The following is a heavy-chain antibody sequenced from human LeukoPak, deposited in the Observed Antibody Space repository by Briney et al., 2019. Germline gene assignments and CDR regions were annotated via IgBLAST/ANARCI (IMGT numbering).Heavy chain of an antibody. CDR3: ARGGSRHFDY. V-gene: IGHV1-8*03. CDR1: GYTFTNYD. J-gene: IGHJ4*02. Sequence: ASVKVSCKASGYTFTNYDINWVRQATGQGLEWMGWMNPNSGNTGYAQKFQGRVTITRNTSTSTAYMDLSSLRSEDTAVYYCARGGSRHFDYRGQGTLVTVSS. CDR2: MNPNSGNT.